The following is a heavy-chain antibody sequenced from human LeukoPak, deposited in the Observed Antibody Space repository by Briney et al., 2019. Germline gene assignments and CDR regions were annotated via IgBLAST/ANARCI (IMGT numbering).Heavy chain of an antibody. D-gene: IGHD3-22*01. J-gene: IGHJ4*02. V-gene: IGHV3-23*01. CDR1: GFTFSSYA. Sequence: GGSLRLSCAASGFTFSSYAMSWVRQAPGKGLEWVSAISGSGGSTYYADSVKGRFTISRDNSKSTLYLQMNSLRAEDTAVYYCAKMSYYYDSSDASFDYWGQGTLVTVSS. CDR2: ISGSGGST. CDR3: AKMSYYYDSSDASFDY.